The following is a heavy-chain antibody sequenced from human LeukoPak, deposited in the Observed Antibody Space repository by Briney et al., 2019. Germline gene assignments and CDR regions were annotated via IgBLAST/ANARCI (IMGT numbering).Heavy chain of an antibody. V-gene: IGHV3-53*01. CDR2: IYCVGST. D-gene: IGHD3-10*01. Sequence: PGGSLRPPCAAFGFTASSNYMSWVRQAPRQGREWGSVIYCVGSTYYADSVKGRFTISRDNSKNTLYLQMNSLRAEDTAVYYCARDGSNYYGSGSPNYYYGMDVWGQGTTVTVSS. CDR1: GFTASSNY. CDR3: ARDGSNYYGSGSPNYYYGMDV. J-gene: IGHJ6*02.